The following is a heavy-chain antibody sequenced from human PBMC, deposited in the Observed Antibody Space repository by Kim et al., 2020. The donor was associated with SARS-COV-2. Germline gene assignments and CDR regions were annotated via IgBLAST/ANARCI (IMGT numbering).Heavy chain of an antibody. J-gene: IGHJ4*02. V-gene: IGHV3-30*18. CDR3: AKDSGSVTSGHYGPLDS. Sequence: GGSLRLSCAASGFTFSDYGMHWVRQAPGKGPEWVAVISHDERNQYYGDSVKARFIITRVNSKNTLYLHMNSLRADDTAFYYCAKDSGSVTSGHYGPLDSWGQGTLVTVSS. CDR1: GFTFSDYG. CDR2: ISHDERNQ. D-gene: IGHD3-22*01.